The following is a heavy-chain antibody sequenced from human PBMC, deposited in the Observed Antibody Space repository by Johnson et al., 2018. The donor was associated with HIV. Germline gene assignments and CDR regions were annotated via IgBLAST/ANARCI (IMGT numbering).Heavy chain of an antibody. CDR2: ISYDGSNK. CDR3: ARYRIVGADYDAFDI. J-gene: IGHJ3*02. CDR1: GFTFNSYA. Sequence: QVQLVESGGGVVQPGRSLRLSCAASGFTFNSYAMHWVRQAPGKGLEWVAVISYDGSNKYYADSVKGRFTISRDNSKNTLYLQMNSLRAEDTAVYHCARYRIVGADYDAFDIWGQGTMVTVSS. D-gene: IGHD1-26*01. V-gene: IGHV3-30*04.